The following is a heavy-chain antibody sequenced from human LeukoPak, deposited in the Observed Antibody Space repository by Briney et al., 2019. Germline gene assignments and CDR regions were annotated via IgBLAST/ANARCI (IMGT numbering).Heavy chain of an antibody. V-gene: IGHV4-34*01. CDR2: INHSGST. J-gene: IGHJ4*02. CDR1: GGSFSGYY. Sequence: SETLSLTCAVYGGSFSGYYWSWIRQPPGKGLEWIGEINHSGSTNYNPSLKRRVAISEDTSGKQSSLRLGSATAADTAVYFCARVGSGLNLYYFDYWGQGILVTVSS. D-gene: IGHD3-3*01. CDR3: ARVGSGLNLYYFDY.